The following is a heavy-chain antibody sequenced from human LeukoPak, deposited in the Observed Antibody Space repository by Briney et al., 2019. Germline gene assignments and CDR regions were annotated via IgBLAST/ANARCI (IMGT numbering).Heavy chain of an antibody. D-gene: IGHD2-2*01. CDR3: ARDVESGTSIIFERWFDP. V-gene: IGHV1-69*05. J-gene: IGHJ5*02. CDR1: GGTFSSYA. CDR2: IIPIFGTA. Sequence: GASVKVSCKASGGTFSSYAISWVRQAPGQGLEWMGGIIPIFGTANYAQKFQGRVTITTDGSTSTAYMELSSLRSEDTAVYYCARDVESGTSIIFERWFDPWGQGTLVTVSS.